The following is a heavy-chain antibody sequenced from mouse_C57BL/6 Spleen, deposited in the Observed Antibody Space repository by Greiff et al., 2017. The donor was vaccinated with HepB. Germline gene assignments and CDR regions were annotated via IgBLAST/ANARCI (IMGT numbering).Heavy chain of an antibody. J-gene: IGHJ2*01. CDR3: ARGGYYVGY. CDR2: IYPGDGDT. Sequence: VQLQQSGPELVKPGASVKISCKASGYAFSSSWMNWVKQRPGKGLEWIGRIYPGDGDTNYNGKFKGKATLTADKSSSTAYMQLSSLTSEDSAVYFCARGGYYVGYWGQGTTLTVSS. CDR1: GYAFSSSW. V-gene: IGHV1-82*01.